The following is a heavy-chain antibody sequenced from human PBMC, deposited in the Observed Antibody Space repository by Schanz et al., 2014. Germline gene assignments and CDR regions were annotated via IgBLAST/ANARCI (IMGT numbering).Heavy chain of an antibody. CDR2: IYSGGNT. V-gene: IGHV3-23*03. CDR3: AKVREWWPYYFDY. J-gene: IGHJ4*02. Sequence: EVQLLESGGGLVQPGGSLRLSCAASGFTFSSYAMSWVRQAPGKGLEWVSVIYSGGNTYYADSLKGRFTISRDNSDNTLFLQMNSLRAEDTAVYYCAKVREWWPYYFDYWGQGTLVTVSS. CDR1: GFTFSSYA. D-gene: IGHD2-15*01.